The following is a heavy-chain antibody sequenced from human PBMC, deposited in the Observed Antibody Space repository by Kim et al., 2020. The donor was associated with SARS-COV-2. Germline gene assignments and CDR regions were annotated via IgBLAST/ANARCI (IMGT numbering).Heavy chain of an antibody. Sequence: GGSLRLSCAASGFTFSDYYMSWIRQAPGKGLEWVSYISSSSSYTNYADSVKGRFTISRDNAKNSLYLQMNSLRAEDTAVYYCARGRSGYVEYYYYGMDVWGQGTTVTVSS. J-gene: IGHJ6*02. V-gene: IGHV3-11*06. CDR1: GFTFSDYY. CDR2: ISSSSSYT. CDR3: ARGRSGYVEYYYYGMDV. D-gene: IGHD3-3*01.